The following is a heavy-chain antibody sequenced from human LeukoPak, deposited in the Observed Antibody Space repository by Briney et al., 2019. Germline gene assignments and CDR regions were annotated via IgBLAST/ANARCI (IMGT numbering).Heavy chain of an antibody. CDR3: ARQAMGTVTTDRAFDI. Sequence: NSSETLSLTCTVSGGSIGSYYWSWIRQPPGKGLEWIGYIYYSGSTNYNPSLKSRVTISVDTSKNQFSPKLSSVTAADTAVYYCARQAMGTVTTDRAFDIWGQGTMVTVSS. D-gene: IGHD4-17*01. J-gene: IGHJ3*02. CDR2: IYYSGST. CDR1: GGSIGSYY. V-gene: IGHV4-59*08.